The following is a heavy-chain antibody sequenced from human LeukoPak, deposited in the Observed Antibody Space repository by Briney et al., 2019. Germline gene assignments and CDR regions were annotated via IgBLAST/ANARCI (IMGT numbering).Heavy chain of an antibody. D-gene: IGHD2-2*01. CDR2: INHSGST. CDR3: ARVRCSSTSCLYFDY. J-gene: IGHJ4*02. V-gene: IGHV4-34*01. CDR1: GGSFSGYY. Sequence: SETLSLTCAVYGGSFSGYYWSWIRQPPGKGLERIGEINHSGSTNYNPSLKSRVTISVDTSKNQFSLKLSSVTAADTAVYYCARVRCSSTSCLYFDYWGQGTLVTVSS.